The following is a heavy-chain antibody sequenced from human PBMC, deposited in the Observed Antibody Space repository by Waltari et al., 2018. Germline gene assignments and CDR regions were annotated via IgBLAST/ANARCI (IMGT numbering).Heavy chain of an antibody. CDR3: ARDRHADHDGFDI. V-gene: IGHV4-34*02. CDR1: GGSFSTYY. Sequence: QVQLQQWGAGLLKPSETLSLTCAVYGGSFSTYYWSWIRQPPGKGLEWIGEIYHTGDTNYNPSLKSLVTISLDTSDNQFSLKLTSVTAADTAVYYCARDRHADHDGFDIWGPGTLVTVSS. J-gene: IGHJ3*02. CDR2: IYHTGDT.